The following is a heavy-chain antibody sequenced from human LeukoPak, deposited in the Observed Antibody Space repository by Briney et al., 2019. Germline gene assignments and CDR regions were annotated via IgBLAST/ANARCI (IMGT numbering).Heavy chain of an antibody. CDR3: ARVRGSVRGVIPEPNFDY. CDR2: IYYSGST. D-gene: IGHD3-10*01. CDR1: GGSISSGDYY. V-gene: IGHV4-30-4*08. J-gene: IGHJ4*02. Sequence: SSQTLSLTCTVSGGSISSGDYYWSWIRQPPGKGLEWIGYIYYSGSTYYNPSLKSRVTISVDTSKNQFSLKLSSVTAADTAVYYCARVRGSVRGVIPEPNFDYWGQGTLVTVSS.